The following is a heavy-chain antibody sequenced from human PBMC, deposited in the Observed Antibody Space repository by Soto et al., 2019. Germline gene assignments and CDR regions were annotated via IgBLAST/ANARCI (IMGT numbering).Heavy chain of an antibody. CDR1: GFTFSSYA. CDR2: ISGSGGNT. Sequence: EVQLLESGGDLVQPGGSLRLSCAASGFTFSSYAMNWVRQAPGKGLEWVSAISGSGGNTFYADSVKGRFTISRDNSKNTLFLQMDSLRAEDTAIYYWAMLNSGSYSYHGMDVWGQGTTVTVSS. V-gene: IGHV3-23*01. CDR3: AMLNSGSYSYHGMDV. D-gene: IGHD1-26*01. J-gene: IGHJ6*02.